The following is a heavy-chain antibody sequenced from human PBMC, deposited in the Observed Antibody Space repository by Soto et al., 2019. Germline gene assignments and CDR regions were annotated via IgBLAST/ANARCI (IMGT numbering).Heavy chain of an antibody. CDR1: GGSFSGYY. CDR2: INHSGST. CDR3: AICGSGGSCYNYYYYGMDV. Sequence: PSETLSLTCAVYGGSFSGYYWSWIRQPPGKGLEWIGEINHSGSTNYNPSLKSRVTISVDTSKNQFSLKLSSVTAADTAVYYCAICGSGGSCYNYYYYGMDVWGQGTTVTVSS. J-gene: IGHJ6*02. D-gene: IGHD2-15*01. V-gene: IGHV4-34*01.